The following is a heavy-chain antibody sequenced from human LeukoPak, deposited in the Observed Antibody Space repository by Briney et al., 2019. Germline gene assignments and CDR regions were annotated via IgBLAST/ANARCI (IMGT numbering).Heavy chain of an antibody. Sequence: PSETLSLTCAVYGGSFSGYYWSWIRQPAGKGLEWIGRIYTSGSTNYTPSLKSRVTMSVDTSKNQFSLKLSSVTAADTAVYYCARDRQKYYGSGSYSKGWFDPWGQGTLVTVSS. J-gene: IGHJ5*02. V-gene: IGHV4-4*07. CDR2: IYTSGST. CDR1: GGSFSGYY. D-gene: IGHD3-10*01. CDR3: ARDRQKYYGSGSYSKGWFDP.